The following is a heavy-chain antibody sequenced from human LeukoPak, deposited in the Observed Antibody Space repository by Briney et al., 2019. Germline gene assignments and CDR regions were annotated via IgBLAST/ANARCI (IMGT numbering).Heavy chain of an antibody. V-gene: IGHV3-7*03. J-gene: IGHJ4*02. CDR3: ARDLFWSGGTDY. Sequence: GGSLRLSCAASGFTFSSYAMSWVRQAPGKGLEWVANIKQDGSEKYYVDSVKGRFTISRDNAKNSLYLQMNSLRAEDTAVYYCARDLFWSGGTDYWGQGTLVTVSS. CDR2: IKQDGSEK. D-gene: IGHD3-3*01. CDR1: GFTFSSYA.